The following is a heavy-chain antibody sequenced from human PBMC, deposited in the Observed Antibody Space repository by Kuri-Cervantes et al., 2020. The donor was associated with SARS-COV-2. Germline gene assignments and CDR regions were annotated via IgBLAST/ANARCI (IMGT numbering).Heavy chain of an antibody. V-gene: IGHV3-30*04. CDR1: GFSFSNHA. CDR3: ARDKYYSSGSQLDY. CDR2: ISNNGNNK. Sequence: LSLTCAASGFSFSNHAIHWVRQAPGKGLAWVAVISNNGNNKYYADSVKGRFTISRDNAKNSLYLQLNSLRAEDTAVYYCARDKYYSSGSQLDYWGQGTLVTVSS. J-gene: IGHJ4*02. D-gene: IGHD3-10*01.